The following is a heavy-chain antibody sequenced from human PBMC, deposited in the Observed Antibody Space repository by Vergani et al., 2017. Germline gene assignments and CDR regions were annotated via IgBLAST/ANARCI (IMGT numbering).Heavy chain of an antibody. V-gene: IGHV1-2*02. D-gene: IGHD6-19*01. CDR1: GYTFTANF. Sequence: QVQLVQSGTEVKKPGASLMVSCKASGYTFTANFLHWVRQAPGQGLEWMGWIFPLTGTTNYVQKFEARVTMTRDTSISTVYMELSSLRSDDTAIYYCARDCSGCQGAFDIWGQGTMVTVSS. J-gene: IGHJ3*02. CDR3: ARDCSGCQGAFDI. CDR2: IFPLTGTT.